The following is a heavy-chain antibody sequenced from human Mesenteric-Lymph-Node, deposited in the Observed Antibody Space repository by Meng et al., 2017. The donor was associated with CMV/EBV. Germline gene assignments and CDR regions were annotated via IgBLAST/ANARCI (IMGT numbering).Heavy chain of an antibody. D-gene: IGHD3-3*01. Sequence: GGSLRLSCAASGFTFSSYGMHWVRQAPGKGLEWVAFIRYDGSNKYYADCVKGRFTISRDNSKNTLYLQMNSLRAEDTAVYYCARAPTITGIFGVNYYYYYAMDVWGQGTTVTVSS. CDR2: IRYDGSNK. CDR1: GFTFSSYG. CDR3: ARAPTITGIFGVNYYYYYAMDV. V-gene: IGHV3-30*02. J-gene: IGHJ6*02.